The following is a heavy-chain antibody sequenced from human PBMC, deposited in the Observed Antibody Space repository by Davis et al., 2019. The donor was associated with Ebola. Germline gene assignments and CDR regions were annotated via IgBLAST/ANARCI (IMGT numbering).Heavy chain of an antibody. Sequence: GESLKISCKGSGYSFTSYWIGWVRQMPGKGLEWMGIIYPGDSDTRYSPSFPGQVTISADKSISTAYLQWSSLKASDTAMYYCARHAGADIVVVPVANGMDVWGQGTTVTVSS. CDR2: IYPGDSDT. J-gene: IGHJ6*02. V-gene: IGHV5-51*01. CDR1: GYSFTSYW. D-gene: IGHD2-2*01. CDR3: ARHAGADIVVVPVANGMDV.